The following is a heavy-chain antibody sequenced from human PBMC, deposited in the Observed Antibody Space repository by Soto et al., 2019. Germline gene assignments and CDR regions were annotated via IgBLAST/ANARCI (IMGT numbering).Heavy chain of an antibody. J-gene: IGHJ4*02. CDR1: GFTFTRYS. CDR2: ISSTTNYI. CDR3: ARESEDLTSNFDY. V-gene: IGHV3-21*01. Sequence: GGSLRLSCAASGFTFTRYSMNWVRQAPGKGLEWASSISSTTNYIYYADSMKGRFTVSRDNAKNSVYLDMNSLSAEDTAVYYCARESEDLTSNFDYWGQGTLVTVSS.